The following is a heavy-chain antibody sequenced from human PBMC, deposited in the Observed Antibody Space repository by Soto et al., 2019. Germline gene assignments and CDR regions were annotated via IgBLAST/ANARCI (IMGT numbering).Heavy chain of an antibody. CDR1: GGTFSNYA. V-gene: IGHV1-18*01. CDR2: ISAYNGNT. J-gene: IGHJ6*02. CDR3: ARAVLEERGYYGMDV. Sequence: ASVKVSCKGSGGTFSNYAISWVRQAPGQGLEWMGWISAYNGNTNYAQKLQGRVTMTTDTSTSTAYMELRSLRSDDTAVYYCARAVLEERGYYGMDVWGQGTTVTVSS.